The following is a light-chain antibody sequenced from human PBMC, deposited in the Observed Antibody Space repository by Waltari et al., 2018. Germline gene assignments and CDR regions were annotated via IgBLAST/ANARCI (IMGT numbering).Light chain of an antibody. J-gene: IGLJ3*02. V-gene: IGLV1-51*01. Sequence: QSVLTQPPSVSAAPGQTVTIPCSGSSSTIGNNYVSWYQQFQGTAPKLLIYDNYRRPSGIPDRFSGSKSGTSATLDITGLQTGDEADYYCGTWDSSLNAGVFGGGTKLTVL. CDR2: DNY. CDR1: SSTIGNNY. CDR3: GTWDSSLNAGV.